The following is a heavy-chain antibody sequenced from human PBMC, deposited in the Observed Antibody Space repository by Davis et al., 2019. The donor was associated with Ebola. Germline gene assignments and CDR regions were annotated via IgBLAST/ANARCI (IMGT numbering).Heavy chain of an antibody. CDR3: ARVGSVGEVAALDV. CDR1: GFTFSSYA. J-gene: IGHJ6*02. D-gene: IGHD2-15*01. V-gene: IGHV3-23*01. Sequence: GESLKISCAASGFTFSSYAMSWVRQAPGKGLEWVSAISGSGGSTYYADSVKGRFTISRDNSKNTLYLQMNSLRAEDTAVYYCARVGSVGEVAALDVWGQGTTVTVSS. CDR2: ISGSGGST.